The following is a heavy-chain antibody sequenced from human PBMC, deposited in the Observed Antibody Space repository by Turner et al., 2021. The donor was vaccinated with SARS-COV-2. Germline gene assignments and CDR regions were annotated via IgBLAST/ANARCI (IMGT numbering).Heavy chain of an antibody. D-gene: IGHD6-19*01. CDR1: GFTFDDYA. Sequence: EVQLVESGGGLVQPGRSLRLSCAASGFTFDDYAMHWVRQAPGKGLGWVSGISWNSGSIGYADSVKGRVTISRDNAKNSLYLQMNSLRAEDMALYYCAKDMGYSSGGVDYWGQGTLVTVSS. V-gene: IGHV3-9*03. CDR2: ISWNSGSI. J-gene: IGHJ4*02. CDR3: AKDMGYSSGGVDY.